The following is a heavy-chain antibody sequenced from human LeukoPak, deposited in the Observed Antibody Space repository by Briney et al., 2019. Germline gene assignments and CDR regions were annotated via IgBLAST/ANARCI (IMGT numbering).Heavy chain of an antibody. Sequence: PSETLSLTCTVSGGSISSSSYYWGWIRQPPGKGLEWIGGIYYSGSTYYNPSLKSRVTISVDTSKNQFSLKLSSVTAADTAVYYCARQVGAFDIWGQGTMVTVSS. V-gene: IGHV4-39*01. CDR1: GGSISSSSYY. CDR3: ARQVGAFDI. J-gene: IGHJ3*02. D-gene: IGHD1-26*01. CDR2: IYYSGST.